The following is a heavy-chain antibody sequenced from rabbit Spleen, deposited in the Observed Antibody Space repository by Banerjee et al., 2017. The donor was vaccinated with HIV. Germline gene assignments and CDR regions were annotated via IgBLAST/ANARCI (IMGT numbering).Heavy chain of an antibody. CDR2: TYTGGRTTT. J-gene: IGHJ6*01. CDR3: ARDSGSSFSSYGMDL. CDR1: GFDFSNYYY. D-gene: IGHD8-1*01. V-gene: IGHV1S45*01. Sequence: QEQLVESGGGLVQPEGSLTLTCTASGFDFSNYYYMCWVRQAPGKGLELIACTYTGGRTTTYYATWAKGRFTISKTSSTTMTLQMTSLTAADTATYFCARDSGSSFSSYGMDLWGQGTLVTVS.